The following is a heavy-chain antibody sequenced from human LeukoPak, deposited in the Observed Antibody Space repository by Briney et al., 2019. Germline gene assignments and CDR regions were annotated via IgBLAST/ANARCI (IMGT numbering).Heavy chain of an antibody. V-gene: IGHV3-23*01. J-gene: IGHJ4*02. CDR1: GFPFNKCG. CDR3: TRDNYYGSGSQLSY. Sequence: GGSLRLSSAASGFPFNKCGMSWVRQAPGKGPEWISTINAGGENTHYAVSVLGRFTISRDNSKNILYLQLNRLRDEDTALYYCTRDNYYGSGSQLSYWGQGAQVTVST. D-gene: IGHD3-10*01. CDR2: INAGGENT.